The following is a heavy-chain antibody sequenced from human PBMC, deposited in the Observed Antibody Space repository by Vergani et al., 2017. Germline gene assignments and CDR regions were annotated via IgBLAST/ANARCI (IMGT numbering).Heavy chain of an antibody. CDR3: AKDWSMVRGGTYYYGMDV. V-gene: IGHV3-23*01. CDR2: IGGSGGST. J-gene: IGHJ6*02. D-gene: IGHD3-10*01. CDR1: GFTFSSYA. Sequence: EVQLLESGGGLVQPGGSLRLSCAASGFTFSSYAMSWVRQAPGKGLVWVSAIGGSGGSTYYADSVKGRFTISRDNSKNTLYLQMNSLRAEDTAVYYCAKDWSMVRGGTYYYGMDVWGQGTTVTVSS.